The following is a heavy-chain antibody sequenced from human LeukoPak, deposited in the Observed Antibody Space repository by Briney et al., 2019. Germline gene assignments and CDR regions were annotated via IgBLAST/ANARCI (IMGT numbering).Heavy chain of an antibody. J-gene: IGHJ5*02. D-gene: IGHD3-3*01. Sequence: SETLSLTCTVSGGSISSYYWSWIRQPAGKGLEWIGRIYTSGSTNYNPSLKSRVTISVDTSKNQFSLKLSSVTAADTAVYYCARDRLDDFWSGRGGWFDPWGQGTLVTVSP. CDR3: ARDRLDDFWSGRGGWFDP. V-gene: IGHV4-4*07. CDR1: GGSISSYY. CDR2: IYTSGST.